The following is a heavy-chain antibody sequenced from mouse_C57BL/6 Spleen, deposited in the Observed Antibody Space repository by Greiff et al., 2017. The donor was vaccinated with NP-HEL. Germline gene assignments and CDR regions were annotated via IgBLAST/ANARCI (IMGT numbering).Heavy chain of an antibody. CDR3: ARECYYGSSPGFAY. D-gene: IGHD1-1*01. CDR1: GYTFTSYW. CDR2: IYPGSGST. V-gene: IGHV1-55*01. J-gene: IGHJ3*01. Sequence: QVQLKQPGAELVKPGASVKMSCKASGYTFTSYWITWVKQRPGQGLEWIGDIYPGSGSTNYNEKFKSKATLTVDTSSSTAYMQLSRLTSEDSAVYYCARECYYGSSPGFAYWGQGTLVTVSA.